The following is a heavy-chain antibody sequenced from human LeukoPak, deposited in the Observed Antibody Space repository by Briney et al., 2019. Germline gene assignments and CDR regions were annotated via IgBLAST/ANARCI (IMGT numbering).Heavy chain of an antibody. D-gene: IGHD6-19*01. CDR2: IWYDGSNK. Sequence: GGSLRLSCAASGFTFSSYGMHWVRQAPGKGLEWVAVIWYDGSNKYYADSVKGRFTISRDNSKNTLYLQMNSLRAEDTAVYYCAKGLKQWLIYFDYWGQGTLVTVSS. CDR3: AKGLKQWLIYFDY. CDR1: GFTFSSYG. V-gene: IGHV3-33*06. J-gene: IGHJ4*02.